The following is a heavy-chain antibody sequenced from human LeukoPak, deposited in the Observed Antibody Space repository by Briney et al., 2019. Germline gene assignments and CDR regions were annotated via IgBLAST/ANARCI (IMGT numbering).Heavy chain of an antibody. J-gene: IGHJ4*02. V-gene: IGHV3-30*02. CDR3: AKDHRFGELFGFDY. Sequence: PGGSLRLSCAASEFTFSSYGMHWVRQAPGKGLEWVAFIRYDGSNKYYADSVKGRFTISRDNSKNTLYLQMNSLRAEDTAVYYCAKDHRFGELFGFDYWGQGTQVTVSS. CDR2: IRYDGSNK. CDR1: EFTFSSYG. D-gene: IGHD3-10*01.